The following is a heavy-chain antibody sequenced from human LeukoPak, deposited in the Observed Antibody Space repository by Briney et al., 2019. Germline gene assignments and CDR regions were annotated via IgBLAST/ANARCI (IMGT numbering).Heavy chain of an antibody. CDR2: ISHSGST. J-gene: IGHJ4*02. V-gene: IGHV4-38-2*02. CDR3: ARDPVGGRPRDY. Sequence: SETLSLTCTASGYSFTSGYYWGLLRQSPGKGLEWIWSISHSGSTNYNPSLKSRVTISVDTSKNQFSLKLSSVTAADTAVYYCARDPVGGRPRDYWGQGTLVTVSS. CDR1: GYSFTSGYY. D-gene: IGHD6-6*01.